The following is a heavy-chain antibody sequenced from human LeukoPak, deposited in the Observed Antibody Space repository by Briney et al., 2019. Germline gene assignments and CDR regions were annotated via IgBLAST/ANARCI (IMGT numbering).Heavy chain of an antibody. CDR3: ARDGDYYESSGQLKALNWFDP. CDR1: GCSISSYH. J-gene: IGHJ5*02. D-gene: IGHD3-22*01. Sequence: SENLSFNCTGSGCSISSYHWIWIRQPDGHGLEWIGRLYTSGSNNYYPSLKSRVTMPGDTSKNQFSLKLSSVTAADTAVYYCARDGDYYESSGQLKALNWFDPWGQGTLVTVSS. CDR2: LYTSGSN. V-gene: IGHV4-4*07.